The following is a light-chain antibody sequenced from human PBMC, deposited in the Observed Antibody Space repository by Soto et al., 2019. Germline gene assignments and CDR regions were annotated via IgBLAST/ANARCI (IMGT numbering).Light chain of an antibody. CDR2: EVS. Sequence: QSALTQPASVSGSPGQSITISCTGTSSDVGTYNLVSWYQQHPGKAPKLMIYEVSKRPSGVSNRFSGSKSGNTASLTISGLQAEDEADYYCYSYAGSSTYVFGTGTKPTVL. CDR3: YSYAGSSTYV. J-gene: IGLJ1*01. CDR1: SSDVGTYNL. V-gene: IGLV2-23*02.